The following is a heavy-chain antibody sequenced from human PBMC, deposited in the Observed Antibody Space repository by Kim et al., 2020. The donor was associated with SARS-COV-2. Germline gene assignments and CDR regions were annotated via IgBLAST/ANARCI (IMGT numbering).Heavy chain of an antibody. CDR3: ARHAVEMATGAFDY. D-gene: IGHD5-12*01. CDR1: GGSISSSSYY. CDR2: IYYSGST. V-gene: IGHV4-39*01. Sequence: SETLSLTCTVSGGSISSSSYYWGWIRQPPGKGLEWIGSIYYSGSTYYNPSLKSRVTISVDTSKNQFSLKLSSVTAADTAVYYCARHAVEMATGAFDYWGQGTLVTVSS. J-gene: IGHJ4*02.